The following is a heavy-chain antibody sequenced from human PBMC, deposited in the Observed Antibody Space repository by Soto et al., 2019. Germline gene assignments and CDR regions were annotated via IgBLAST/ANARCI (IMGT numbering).Heavy chain of an antibody. CDR2: ISYDGSNE. D-gene: IGHD3-10*01. Sequence: QVQLVESGGGVVQPGRSLRLSCAASGFSFSSYAMHWVRQAPGKAPEWVSSISYDGSNEYYADSVKGRFTISRDSSKNTLYLQLDSLRIEDTAVYYCAKTFYQRRLGEVFDCWGQGTQVAVSS. CDR3: AKTFYQRRLGEVFDC. J-gene: IGHJ4*02. V-gene: IGHV3-30-3*01. CDR1: GFSFSSYA.